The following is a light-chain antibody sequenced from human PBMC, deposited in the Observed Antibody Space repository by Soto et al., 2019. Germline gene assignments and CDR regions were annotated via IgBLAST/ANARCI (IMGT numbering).Light chain of an antibody. J-gene: IGKJ3*01. Sequence: DIQMTQSPSTLSASVGDRVTITCRASQSISSWLAWYQQKPGKAPKLLIYKASSLESGVQSRFSGSGSGTEFTLTISSLHPYDYATYYCQQYNSYSRTFDPGNKVDLK. CDR3: QQYNSYSRT. CDR1: QSISSW. V-gene: IGKV1-5*03. CDR2: KAS.